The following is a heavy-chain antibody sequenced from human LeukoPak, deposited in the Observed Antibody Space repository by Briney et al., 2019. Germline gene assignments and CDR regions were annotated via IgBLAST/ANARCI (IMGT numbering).Heavy chain of an antibody. Sequence: PSETLSLTCTVSGGSISSSSYYWGWIRQPPGKGLEWIGSIYYSGSTYYNPSLKSRVTISVDTSKNQFSLQLSSVTAADTAVYYCARERLELRRWFDPWGQGTLVTVSS. D-gene: IGHD1-7*01. CDR1: GGSISSSSYY. J-gene: IGHJ5*02. V-gene: IGHV4-39*02. CDR2: IYYSGST. CDR3: ARERLELRRWFDP.